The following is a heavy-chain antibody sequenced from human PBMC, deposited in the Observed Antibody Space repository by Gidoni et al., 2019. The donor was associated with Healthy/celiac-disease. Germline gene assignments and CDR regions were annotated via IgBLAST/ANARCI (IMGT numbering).Heavy chain of an antibody. CDR3: ARDQRRPTIFGVARGCYGMDV. V-gene: IGHV1-69*08. CDR2: IIPILGIA. D-gene: IGHD3-3*01. Sequence: QVQLVQSGAEVKKPGSSVKVSCKASGGTFSSYTISWVRQAPGQGLEWMGRIIPILGIANYAQKFQGRVTITADKSTSTAYMELSSLRSEDTAVYYCARDQRRPTIFGVARGCYGMDVWGQGTTVTVSS. J-gene: IGHJ6*02. CDR1: GGTFSSYT.